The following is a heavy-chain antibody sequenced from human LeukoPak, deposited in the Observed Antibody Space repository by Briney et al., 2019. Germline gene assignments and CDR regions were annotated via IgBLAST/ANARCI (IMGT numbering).Heavy chain of an antibody. CDR1: GGSISTSNYY. Sequence: PSETLSLTCTVSGGSISTSNYYWGWIRQPPGKGLEWIGNIFYSGSTYYSPSLKSRVTISLDTSRNQFSLKLNSVTAADTAVYYFPKPNGSGLVDTWGQGTMVTVSS. V-gene: IGHV4-39*07. CDR3: PKPNGSGLVDT. J-gene: IGHJ3*01. CDR2: IFYSGST. D-gene: IGHD3-10*01.